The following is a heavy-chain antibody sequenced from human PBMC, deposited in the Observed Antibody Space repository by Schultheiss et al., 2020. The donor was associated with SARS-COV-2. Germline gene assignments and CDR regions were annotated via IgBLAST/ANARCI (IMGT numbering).Heavy chain of an antibody. Sequence: ASVKVSCKASGYTFTSYGISWVRQAPGQGLEWMGWMNPNSGNTGYAQKFQGRVTMTTDTSTSTAYMELSSLRSEDTAVYYCARGAGYCSSTSCLRGWFDPWGQGTLVTVSS. V-gene: IGHV1-18*01. CDR3: ARGAGYCSSTSCLRGWFDP. D-gene: IGHD2-2*01. J-gene: IGHJ5*02. CDR2: MNPNSGNT. CDR1: GYTFTSYG.